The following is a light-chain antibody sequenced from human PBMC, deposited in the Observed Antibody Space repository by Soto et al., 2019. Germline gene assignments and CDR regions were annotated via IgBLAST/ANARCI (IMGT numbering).Light chain of an antibody. Sequence: QSALTQSPSASGSPGQSVTISCTGTSSDVGNYKYVSWYQQHPGKAPKLMIYEVSKRPSGVPDRFSGSKSGNTASLTVSGLQVEDEPDYYCSSYAGSNLWVFGGGTKVTVL. CDR1: SSDVGNYKY. J-gene: IGLJ3*02. V-gene: IGLV2-8*01. CDR3: SSYAGSNLWV. CDR2: EVS.